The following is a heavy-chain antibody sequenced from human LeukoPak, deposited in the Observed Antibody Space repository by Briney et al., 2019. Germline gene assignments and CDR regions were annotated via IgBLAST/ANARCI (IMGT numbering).Heavy chain of an antibody. Sequence: SETLSLTCTVSGGSISSYYWRWIRQPPGKGLEWIGYIYYSGSTNYNPSLKSRVTISVDTSKNQFSLKLSSVTAADTAVYYCARDVYYGSGSYYRGYYGMDVWGQGTTVTVSS. CDR1: GGSISSYY. D-gene: IGHD3-10*01. V-gene: IGHV4-59*01. CDR2: IYYSGST. J-gene: IGHJ6*02. CDR3: ARDVYYGSGSYYRGYYGMDV.